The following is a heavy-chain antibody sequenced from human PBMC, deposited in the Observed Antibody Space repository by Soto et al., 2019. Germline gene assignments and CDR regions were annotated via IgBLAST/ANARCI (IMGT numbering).Heavy chain of an antibody. Sequence: GGSLRLSCASSGFTFSSYGMHWVRQAPGKGLEWVAVISYDGSNKYYEDSVKGRFTISRDNSKNTLYLQMNSLRAEDTAVYYCASRSLDWGYSGYDQDSWGQGTLVTVSS. V-gene: IGHV3-30*03. CDR3: ASRSLDWGYSGYDQDS. CDR2: ISYDGSNK. CDR1: GFTFSSYG. D-gene: IGHD5-12*01. J-gene: IGHJ4*02.